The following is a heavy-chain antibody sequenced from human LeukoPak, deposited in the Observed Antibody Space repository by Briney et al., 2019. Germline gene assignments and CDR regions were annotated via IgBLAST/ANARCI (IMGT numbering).Heavy chain of an antibody. CDR1: GFTFSNHW. Sequence: PGGSLRLSCAASGFTFSNHWMHWVRQAPGKGLVRVSRIDEGGSNAMYADSVKGRFSISRDNAKNTVNLQMNSLRAEDTGVYYCIRDEALWRLDYWGQGTLVTVSS. V-gene: IGHV3-74*03. D-gene: IGHD2-21*01. CDR2: IDEGGSNA. J-gene: IGHJ4*02. CDR3: IRDEALWRLDY.